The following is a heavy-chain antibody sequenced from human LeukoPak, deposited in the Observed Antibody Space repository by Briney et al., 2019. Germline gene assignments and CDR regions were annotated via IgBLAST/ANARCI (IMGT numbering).Heavy chain of an antibody. CDR3: ARARTRYGSGSYYPYYFDY. Sequence: SETLSLTCAVSGGSFRGYYWSWIRQPPGKGLEWIGEINHSGSTNYNPSLKSRVTISVDTSKNHYSLKLSSVTAADTAVYYCARARTRYGSGSYYPYYFDYWGQGTLVTVSS. V-gene: IGHV4-34*01. CDR2: INHSGST. J-gene: IGHJ4*02. CDR1: GGSFRGYY. D-gene: IGHD3-10*01.